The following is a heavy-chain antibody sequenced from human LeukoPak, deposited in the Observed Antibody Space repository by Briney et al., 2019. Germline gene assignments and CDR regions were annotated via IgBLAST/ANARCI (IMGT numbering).Heavy chain of an antibody. Sequence: GGSLRLSWAASGFTFSIYWMHWVRQAPGKGLEWVAVISYDGSNKYYADTVKGRFTISRDNSKNTLYLQMNSLRAEDTAVYYCARDHRGVRDYFDYWGQGTLVTVSS. J-gene: IGHJ4*02. D-gene: IGHD3-10*01. V-gene: IGHV3-30-3*01. CDR2: ISYDGSNK. CDR1: GFTFSIYW. CDR3: ARDHRGVRDYFDY.